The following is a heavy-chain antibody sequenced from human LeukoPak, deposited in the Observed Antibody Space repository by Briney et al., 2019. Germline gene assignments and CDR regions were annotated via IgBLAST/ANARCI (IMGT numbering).Heavy chain of an antibody. V-gene: IGHV1-18*01. Sequence: ASVKVSSKPSGYTFTIYGISWVRQAPGQGLEWMGWISAYNGNTNYAQKLQGRVTMTTDTSTSTAYMELRSLRSDDTAVYYCARDWDYYYGMDVWGQGTTVTVSS. CDR3: ARDWDYYYGMDV. CDR2: ISAYNGNT. D-gene: IGHD7-27*01. CDR1: GYTFTIYG. J-gene: IGHJ6*02.